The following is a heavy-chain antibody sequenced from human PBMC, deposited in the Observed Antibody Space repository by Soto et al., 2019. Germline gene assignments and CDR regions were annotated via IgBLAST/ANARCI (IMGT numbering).Heavy chain of an antibody. CDR2: ISGSGGST. J-gene: IGHJ4*02. CDR1: GFTFSSYA. V-gene: IGHV3-23*01. CDR3: AKDINIVVVPAAIAAAGFDY. Sequence: GESLKISCAASGFTFSSYAMSWVRQAPGKGLEWVSAISGSGGSTYYADSVKGRFTISRDNSKNTLYLQMNSLRAEDTAVYYCAKDINIVVVPAAIAAAGFDYWGQGTLVTVSS. D-gene: IGHD2-2*02.